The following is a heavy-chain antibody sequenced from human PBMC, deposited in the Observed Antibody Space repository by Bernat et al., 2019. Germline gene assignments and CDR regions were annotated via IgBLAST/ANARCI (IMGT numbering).Heavy chain of an antibody. Sequence: QVQLVESGGGVVQPGRSLRLSCVASGFTFSSYAMHWVRQAPGKGREWVAVISYDGSNKYYADSVKGRFTISRDNSKNTLYLQMNSLRAEDTAVYYCARTQIAAAGTWYFDYWGQGTLVTVSS. CDR2: ISYDGSNK. J-gene: IGHJ4*02. CDR1: GFTFSSYA. CDR3: ARTQIAAAGTWYFDY. D-gene: IGHD6-13*01. V-gene: IGHV3-30-3*01.